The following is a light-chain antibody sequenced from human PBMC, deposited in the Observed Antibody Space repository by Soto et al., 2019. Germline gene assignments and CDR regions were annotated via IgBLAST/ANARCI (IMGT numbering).Light chain of an antibody. CDR2: VNSDGSH. J-gene: IGLJ3*02. Sequence: QPVLTQSTSASASLGASVNLTCTLSSGHSNYAIAWHQQQPEKGPRYFMNVNSDGSHTKGDGIPERFSGSSSGADRYLTISGLQSEDEADYYCQTWGTGIPVFGGGTKLTVL. CDR3: QTWGTGIPV. CDR1: SGHSNYA. V-gene: IGLV4-69*02.